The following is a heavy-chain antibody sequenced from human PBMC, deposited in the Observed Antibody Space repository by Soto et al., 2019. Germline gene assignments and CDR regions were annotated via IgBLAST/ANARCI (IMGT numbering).Heavy chain of an antibody. J-gene: IGHJ3*02. CDR2: ISSSSSYI. Sequence: GGSLRLSCAASGFTFSSYSMNWVRQAPGKGLEWVSSISSSSSYIYYADSVKGRFTISRDNAKNTLYLQMNSLRAEDTAVYYCARGLFQEEPAAIFGAFDIWGQGTMVTVSS. V-gene: IGHV3-21*01. CDR1: GFTFSSYS. CDR3: ARGLFQEEPAAIFGAFDI. D-gene: IGHD2-2*01.